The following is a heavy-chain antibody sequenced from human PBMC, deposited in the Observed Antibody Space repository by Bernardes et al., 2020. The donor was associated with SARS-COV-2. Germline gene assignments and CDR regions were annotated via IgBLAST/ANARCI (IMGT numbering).Heavy chain of an antibody. CDR3: ARDSWPLYGSGSNNHYYYYGMDV. V-gene: IGHV3-64*01. Sequence: GGTLRLSCASSGFTFSSYAMHWVRQAPGKGLEYVSAISSNGGSTYYANSVKGRFTISRDNSKNTLYLQMGSLRAEDMAVYYCARDSWPLYGSGSNNHYYYYGMDVWGQGTTVTVSS. CDR1: GFTFSSYA. CDR2: ISSNGGST. D-gene: IGHD3-10*01. J-gene: IGHJ6*02.